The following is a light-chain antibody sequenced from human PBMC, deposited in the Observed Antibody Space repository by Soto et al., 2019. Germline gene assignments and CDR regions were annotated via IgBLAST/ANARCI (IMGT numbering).Light chain of an antibody. V-gene: IGKV1-12*01. CDR1: QGIRSW. CDR3: QQANSFPLT. J-gene: IGKJ4*01. CDR2: DAS. Sequence: DIQMTQSPSSVSAFVGDRVTLTCRASQGIRSWLAWYQQKPGKAPKLLIYDASTLQSGVPSRFSGGGSGTHFTLTINSLQPEDFATYYCQQANSFPLTFGGGTKVDIK.